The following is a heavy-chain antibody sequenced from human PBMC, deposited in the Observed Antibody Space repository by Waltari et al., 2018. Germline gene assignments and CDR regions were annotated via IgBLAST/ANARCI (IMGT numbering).Heavy chain of an antibody. CDR1: GGSL. V-gene: IGHV4-59*08. Sequence: QVQLQESGPGLVKPSETLSLTCTCSGGSLWSWIRQPPGKGLEWISYMWNSGSSNYNSTLKSRVTISVDTSKSQVSLELRSVTAADTAVYYCATMQPNRLLFDYWGQGALVTVSS. D-gene: IGHD6-25*01. CDR2: MWNSGSS. J-gene: IGHJ4*02. CDR3: ATMQPNRLLFDY.